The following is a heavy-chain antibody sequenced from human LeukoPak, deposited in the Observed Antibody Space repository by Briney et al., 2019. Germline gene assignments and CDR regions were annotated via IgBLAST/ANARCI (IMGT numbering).Heavy chain of an antibody. CDR1: GGSISSGDYS. D-gene: IGHD1-26*01. V-gene: IGHV4-30-4*01. CDR2: IYYSGST. CDR3: ARLIVGATPDY. Sequence: SETLSLTCTVSGGSISSGDYSWSWVRQPPGKGLEWIGYIYYSGSTYYNPSLKSRVTISVDTSKNQFSLKLSSVTAADTAVYYCARLIVGATPDYWGQGTLVTVSS. J-gene: IGHJ4*02.